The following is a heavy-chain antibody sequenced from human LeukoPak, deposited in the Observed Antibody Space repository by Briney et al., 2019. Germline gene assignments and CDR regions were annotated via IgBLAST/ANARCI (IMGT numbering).Heavy chain of an antibody. J-gene: IGHJ4*02. CDR1: GYTFTTFG. V-gene: IGHV1-18*01. CDR2: ISAYTGNT. CDR3: TRVSSTTCDCPDYFDS. Sequence: ASVKVSCKASGYTFTTFGISWVRQAPGQGPEWMGWISAYTGNTDYVRKFQGRVTITTDTSTTTAYMELRGLRSDDTAVYYCTRVSSTTCDCPDYFDSWGQGTLVTVSS. D-gene: IGHD2-2*01.